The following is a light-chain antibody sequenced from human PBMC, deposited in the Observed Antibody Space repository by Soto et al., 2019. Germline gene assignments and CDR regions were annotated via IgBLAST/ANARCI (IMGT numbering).Light chain of an antibody. CDR2: DVT. CDR3: GSYAGNYIYV. Sequence: QSALTQPRSVSGSPGQSVTISSTGTSSNVGDYHYVSWYQQHPGKAPKVMIYDVTKRPAGVPDRFSGSKSGNSASLTISGLQAEDEADYYCGSYAGNYIYVFGTGTKLTVL. CDR1: SSNVGDYHY. V-gene: IGLV2-11*01. J-gene: IGLJ1*01.